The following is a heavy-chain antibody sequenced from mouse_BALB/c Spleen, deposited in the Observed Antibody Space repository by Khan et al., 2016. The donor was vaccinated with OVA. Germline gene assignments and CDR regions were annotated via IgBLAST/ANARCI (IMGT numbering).Heavy chain of an antibody. D-gene: IGHD2-1*01. CDR1: GYSITSGYY. CDR3: ASKSYGKGAY. Sequence: EVQLQASGPGLVKPSQSLSLTCSVTGYSITSGYYWSWIRQFPGNRLEWMGYISYDGSNNYNPSLKNRISITRDTSKKQFFLKLNSVTTEDTATYYCASKSYGKGAYWGQGTLVTVSA. V-gene: IGHV3-6*02. J-gene: IGHJ3*01. CDR2: ISYDGSN.